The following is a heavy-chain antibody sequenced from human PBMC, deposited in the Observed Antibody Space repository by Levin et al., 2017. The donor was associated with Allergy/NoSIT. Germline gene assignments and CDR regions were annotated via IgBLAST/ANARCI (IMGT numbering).Heavy chain of an antibody. D-gene: IGHD3-10*01. CDR2: INHSGST. Sequence: PSETLSLTCAVYGGSFSGYYWSWIRQPPGKGLEWIGEINHSGSTNYNPSLKSRVTISVDTSKNQFSLKLSSVTAADTAVYYCARGQRVVANIFRGGAFDIWGQGTMVTVSS. CDR1: GGSFSGYY. CDR3: ARGQRVVANIFRGGAFDI. V-gene: IGHV4-34*01. J-gene: IGHJ3*02.